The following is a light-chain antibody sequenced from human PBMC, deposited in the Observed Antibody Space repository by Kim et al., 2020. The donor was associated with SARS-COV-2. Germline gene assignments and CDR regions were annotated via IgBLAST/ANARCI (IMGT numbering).Light chain of an antibody. CDR3: QAYDSNSGV. CDR2: ANT. V-gene: IGLV1-40*01. CDR1: TSNIGTDFD. J-gene: IGLJ3*02. Sequence: QSVLTQPPSVSGAPGQTVTISCTGITSNIGTDFDVHWYQQIPGTAPKVLIYANTNRPSGVPDRFSGSKSGTSASLTITGLQADDEGDYYCQAYDSNSGVFGGGTQLTVL.